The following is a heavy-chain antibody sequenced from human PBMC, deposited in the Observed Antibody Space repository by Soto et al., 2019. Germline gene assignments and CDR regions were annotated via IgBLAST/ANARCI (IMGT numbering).Heavy chain of an antibody. D-gene: IGHD6-13*01. CDR3: AKGYSSSWYSNWFDP. V-gene: IGHV3-23*01. Sequence: EVQLLESGGGLVQPGGSLRLSCAASGFTFSSYAMSWVRQAPGKGLEWVSAISGSGGSAYYADSVKGRFTISRDNSKNTLYLQMNSLRAEDTAVYYCAKGYSSSWYSNWFDPWGQGTLVTVSS. J-gene: IGHJ5*02. CDR1: GFTFSSYA. CDR2: ISGSGGSA.